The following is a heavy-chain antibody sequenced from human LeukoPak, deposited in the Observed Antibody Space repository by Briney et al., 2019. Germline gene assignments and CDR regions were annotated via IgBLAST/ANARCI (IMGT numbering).Heavy chain of an antibody. CDR1: GFTFSNYA. D-gene: IGHD3-22*01. Sequence: GGSLRLSCAASGFTFSNYAMHWVRQAPGKGLEWVAVISYDGSNKYYADSVKGRFTISRDNSKNTLYLQMNSLRAEDTAVYYCARSGYGLDYFDYWGRGTLVTVSS. V-gene: IGHV3-30-3*01. CDR2: ISYDGSNK. J-gene: IGHJ4*02. CDR3: ARSGYGLDYFDY.